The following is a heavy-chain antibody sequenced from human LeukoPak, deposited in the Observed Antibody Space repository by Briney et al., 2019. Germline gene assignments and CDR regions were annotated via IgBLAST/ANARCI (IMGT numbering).Heavy chain of an antibody. D-gene: IGHD3-3*01. CDR2: THSSGGT. J-gene: IGHJ6*02. CDR3: AKSVAIYSYYGLDV. CDR1: GFTGSHNY. Sequence: GGSLRLSCAASGFTGSHNYMSWVRQAPGKGLEWVSATHSSGGTYYADSVKGRFTISRDTSKNTLYLQINSLSVEDTAPYYCAKSVAIYSYYGLDVWGQGTTVTVSS. V-gene: IGHV3-53*01.